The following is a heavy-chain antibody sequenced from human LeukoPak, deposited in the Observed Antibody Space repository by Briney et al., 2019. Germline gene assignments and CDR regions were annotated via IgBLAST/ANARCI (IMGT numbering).Heavy chain of an antibody. J-gene: IGHJ3*02. CDR1: GGSISNSIYY. Sequence: SETLSLTCTVSGGSISNSIYYWGWIRQPPGKGLEWIGSIYFSGGTYYNPSLKSRATISVDTSKNQFSLRLSSVTAADTAVYYCARGGSDYLYDAFHIWGQGTMVTVSS. CDR3: ARGGSDYLYDAFHI. V-gene: IGHV4-39*07. D-gene: IGHD3-10*01. CDR2: IYFSGGT.